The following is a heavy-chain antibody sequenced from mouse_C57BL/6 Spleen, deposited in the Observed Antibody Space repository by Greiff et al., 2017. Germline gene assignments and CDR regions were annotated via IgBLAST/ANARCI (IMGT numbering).Heavy chain of an antibody. CDR1: GYTFTDYY. Sequence: EVQLQQSGPELVNPGASVKISCKASGYTFTDYYMNWVKQSHGKSLEWIGDINPNNGGTSYNQKFKGKATLTVDKSSSTAYMELRSLTSEDSAVYYCARSSYSTGAMDYWGQGTSVTVSS. J-gene: IGHJ4*01. D-gene: IGHD2-10*01. V-gene: IGHV1-26*01. CDR2: INPNNGGT. CDR3: ARSSYSTGAMDY.